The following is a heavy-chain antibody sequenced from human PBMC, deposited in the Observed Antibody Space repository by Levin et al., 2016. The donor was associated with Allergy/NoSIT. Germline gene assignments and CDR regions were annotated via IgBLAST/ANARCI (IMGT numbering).Heavy chain of an antibody. Sequence: VRQAPGKGLEWVAVILYDASNKYYADSVKDRFTISRDNSKNTLYLQMKSLRVDDTAVYYCARDHLGSRSWFDPWGQGTLVTVSS. CDR2: ILYDASNK. D-gene: IGHD2-15*01. J-gene: IGHJ5*02. V-gene: IGHV3-30*03. CDR3: ARDHLGSRSWFDP.